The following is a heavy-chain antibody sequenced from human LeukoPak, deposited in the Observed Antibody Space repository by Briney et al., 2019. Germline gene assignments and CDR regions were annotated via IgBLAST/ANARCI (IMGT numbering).Heavy chain of an antibody. V-gene: IGHV1-2*02. D-gene: IGHD5-12*01. CDR1: GYTFTGYY. J-gene: IGHJ4*02. Sequence: ASVTVSCKASGYTFTGYYIHWVRQAPGKGLECMGWINPSSGGTNYAQKFQAGVTMARGTSISTAYMELSRLRSDDTAVYYCARDKGGGYILDYWGQGTLATVSS. CDR2: INPSSGGT. CDR3: ARDKGGGYILDY.